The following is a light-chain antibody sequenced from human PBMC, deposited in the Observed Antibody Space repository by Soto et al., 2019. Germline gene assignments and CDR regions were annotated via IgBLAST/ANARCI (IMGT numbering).Light chain of an antibody. J-gene: IGLJ1*01. Sequence: VLAQPPSVSGTPGQRVTISCSGSSSNIGKHTVNWFQQLPGAAPKPLFYTDDQRRSGVPDRFSASKPGTSASLPISGLQSEDEADYYCAAWDASLSGHVFGPGTKVTVL. CDR2: TDD. CDR1: SSNIGKHT. V-gene: IGLV1-44*01. CDR3: AAWDASLSGHV.